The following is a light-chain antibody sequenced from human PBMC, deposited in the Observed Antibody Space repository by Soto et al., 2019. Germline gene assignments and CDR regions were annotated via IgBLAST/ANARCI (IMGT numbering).Light chain of an antibody. V-gene: IGKV3-15*01. Sequence: EIVMTQSPATLSVSPGERATLSCRASQSVSGNLAWYQQKPGQAPRLLFYGASTRATGIPARFSGSGSGSEFTLSISSLQSEDFAVYYCQHYTNWPLTFGQGTKVEIK. CDR2: GAS. J-gene: IGKJ1*01. CDR3: QHYTNWPLT. CDR1: QSVSGN.